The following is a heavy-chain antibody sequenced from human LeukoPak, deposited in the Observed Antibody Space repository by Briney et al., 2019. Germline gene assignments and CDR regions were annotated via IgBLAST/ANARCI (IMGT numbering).Heavy chain of an antibody. CDR1: GFTFSSYA. D-gene: IGHD2-2*01. Sequence: GGSLRLSCAASGFTFSSYAMSWVRQAPGKGLEWVSAISGSGGSTYYADSVKGRFTISRDNSKNTLYLQMNSLRAEDTAVYYCAKAVAVVPAAMREAYYYYGLDVWGQGTTVTVSS. V-gene: IGHV3-23*01. J-gene: IGHJ6*02. CDR3: AKAVAVVPAAMREAYYYYGLDV. CDR2: ISGSGGST.